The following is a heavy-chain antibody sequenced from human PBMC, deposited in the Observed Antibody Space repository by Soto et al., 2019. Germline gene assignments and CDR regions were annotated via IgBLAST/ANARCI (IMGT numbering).Heavy chain of an antibody. J-gene: IGHJ4*02. V-gene: IGHV1-18*01. CDR2: ISAYNGNT. D-gene: IGHD1-1*01. CDR1: GDTFTSYG. CDR3: ARTTSTANFDA. Sequence: ASVKVSCKASGDTFTSYGISWVRQAPGQGLEWMGWISAYNGNTNYAQKLQGRVTMTTDTSTSTAYMELGSLTSDDTAVYYCARTTSTANFDACGQGALVTVS.